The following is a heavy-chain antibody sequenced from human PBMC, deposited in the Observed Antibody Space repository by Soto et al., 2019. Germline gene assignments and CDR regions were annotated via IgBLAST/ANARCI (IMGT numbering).Heavy chain of an antibody. CDR2: ISAYNGNT. CDR3: ARVVVVAGTSWFDP. Sequence: ASVKVSCKASGYTFTSYGISWVRQAPGQGLDWMGWISAYNGNTNYAQKPQGRVTMTTDTSTSTAYMELRSLRSDDTAVYYCARVVVVAGTSWFDPWGQGTLVTV. CDR1: GYTFTSYG. D-gene: IGHD2-15*01. J-gene: IGHJ5*02. V-gene: IGHV1-18*01.